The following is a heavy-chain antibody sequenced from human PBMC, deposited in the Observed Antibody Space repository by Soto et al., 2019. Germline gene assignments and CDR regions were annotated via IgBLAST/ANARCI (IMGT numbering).Heavy chain of an antibody. CDR2: ISSSSSTI. CDR1: GFSLTNYV. D-gene: IGHD5-18*01. J-gene: IGHJ4*02. V-gene: IGHV3-48*02. CDR3: ARDRGYTYGFDF. Sequence: GGSLRLSCAASGFSLTNYVMNWVRQAPGKGLEWISFISSSSSTIYYADSVKGRFTISRDNAKNSLYLQMNSLRDEDTAVYYCARDRGYTYGFDFWGQGALVTVSS.